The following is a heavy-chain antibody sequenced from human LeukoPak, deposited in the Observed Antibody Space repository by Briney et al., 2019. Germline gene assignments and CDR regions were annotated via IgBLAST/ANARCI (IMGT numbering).Heavy chain of an antibody. CDR1: GFTFSRYW. Sequence: GGSLRLSCAASGFTFSRYWMSWVRQAPGKGPEWVANIKEDGSEQYYVDSVKGRFTISRDNAKNSLHLQMNSLRAEDTAVYYCATYQGYNYGPFDYWGQGTLVTVSS. CDR3: ATYQGYNYGPFDY. V-gene: IGHV3-7*05. D-gene: IGHD5-18*01. J-gene: IGHJ4*02. CDR2: IKEDGSEQ.